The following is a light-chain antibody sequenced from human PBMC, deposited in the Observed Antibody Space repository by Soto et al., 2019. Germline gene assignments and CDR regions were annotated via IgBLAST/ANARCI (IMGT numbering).Light chain of an antibody. CDR1: QSISDW. V-gene: IGKV1-5*03. Sequence: DTQMTQSPSTLSASVGDRVTITCRASQSISDWLAWYQQKPGKAPKLLIYKASILQRGVPSRFSGSGSGAEFTLTISGLQAEDFATYYCQHYNDYPSTFGQGTKVEIK. CDR2: KAS. J-gene: IGKJ1*01. CDR3: QHYNDYPST.